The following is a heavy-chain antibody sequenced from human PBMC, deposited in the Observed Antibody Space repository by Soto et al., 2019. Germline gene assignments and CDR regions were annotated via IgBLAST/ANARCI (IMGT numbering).Heavy chain of an antibody. CDR1: GFSLSTSGVG. J-gene: IGHJ4*02. V-gene: IGHV2-5*02. CDR3: AHTQGADGSGSYPNYYFDY. D-gene: IGHD3-10*01. CDR2: IYWDDDK. Sequence: SGPTLVKPTQTLTLTCTFSGFSLSTSGVGVGWIRQPPGKALEWLALIYWDDDKRYSPSLKSRLTITKDTSKNQVVLTMTNMDPVDTATYYCAHTQGADGSGSYPNYYFDYWGQGTLVTVSS.